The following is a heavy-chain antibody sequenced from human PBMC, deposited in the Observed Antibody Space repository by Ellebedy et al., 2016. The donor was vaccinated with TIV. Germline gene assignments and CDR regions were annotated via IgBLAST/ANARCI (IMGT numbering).Heavy chain of an antibody. D-gene: IGHD3-9*01. CDR1: GGFLTSGAYY. J-gene: IGHJ4*02. CDR3: ARDSPAYYNTRGFEY. Sequence: GSLRLSCTVSGGFLTSGAYYWSWIRQPPGTGLEWIGYILYSGATDSNPSLLSRVTMSVDTSRNQFSLNLSSVTAADTAVYFCARDSPAYYNTRGFEYWGQGILVTVSS. V-gene: IGHV4-61*08. CDR2: ILYSGAT.